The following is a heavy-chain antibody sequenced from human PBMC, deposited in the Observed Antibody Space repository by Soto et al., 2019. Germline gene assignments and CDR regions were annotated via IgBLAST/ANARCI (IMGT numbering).Heavy chain of an antibody. J-gene: IGHJ4*02. V-gene: IGHV3-74*01. Sequence: PGGSLRPSCAASGFTFTSYWMHWVRQAPGKGVVWVLRINGDGSGTSYADSVKGRFTISRDNARNALYLQMNSLRAEDTAVYYCAKGYSGYDYGYWGQGALVTVAS. D-gene: IGHD5-12*01. CDR2: INGDGSGT. CDR3: AKGYSGYDYGY. CDR1: GFTFTSYW.